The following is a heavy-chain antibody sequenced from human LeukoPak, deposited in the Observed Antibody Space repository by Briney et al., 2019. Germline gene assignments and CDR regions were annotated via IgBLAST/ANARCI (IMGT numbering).Heavy chain of an antibody. J-gene: IGHJ3*02. Sequence: SVKVSCKASGFTFTSSAVQWVRQARGQRLEWIGWIVVGSGNTNYAQKFQERVTITRDMSTTTAYMELSSLRSEDTAVYYCAARWLLPLDAFDIWGQGTMVTVSS. CDR1: GFTFTSSA. V-gene: IGHV1-58*01. D-gene: IGHD3-22*01. CDR3: AARWLLPLDAFDI. CDR2: IVVGSGNT.